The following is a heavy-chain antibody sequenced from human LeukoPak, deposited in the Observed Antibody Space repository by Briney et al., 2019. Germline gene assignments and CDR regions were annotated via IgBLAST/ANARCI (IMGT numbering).Heavy chain of an antibody. CDR1: GFTFGYYW. V-gene: IGHV3-7*03. CDR2: IKGDGSDK. D-gene: IGHD3-22*01. CDR3: ARYLYDSSRLDY. Sequence: GGSLRLSCAASGFTFGYYWMSWVRQAPGNGLEWVANIKGDGSDKYYVDSVKGRFTISRDNAKNSLYLQMNSLRAEDTAVYYCARYLYDSSRLDYWGQGTLVTVSS. J-gene: IGHJ4*02.